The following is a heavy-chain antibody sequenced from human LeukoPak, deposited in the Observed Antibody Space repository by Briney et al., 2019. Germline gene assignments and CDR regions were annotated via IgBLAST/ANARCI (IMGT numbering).Heavy chain of an antibody. V-gene: IGHV3-33*08. J-gene: IGHJ6*02. CDR2: VWSKGDNT. CDR1: GFTFSSYS. Sequence: GGSLRLSCAASGFTFSSYSMNWVRQAPGRGLEWVAQVWSKGDNTYYGDSMKGRFTISRDNSKNTAYLQMNNLRDEDTAVYYCARDGQSLAPYAMDVWGQGTTVIVSS. CDR3: ARDGQSLAPYAMDV.